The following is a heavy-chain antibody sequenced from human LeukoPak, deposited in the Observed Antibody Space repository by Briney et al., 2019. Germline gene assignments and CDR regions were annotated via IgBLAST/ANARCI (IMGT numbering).Heavy chain of an antibody. J-gene: IGHJ4*02. CDR1: GFSFSDYA. V-gene: IGHV3-23*01. CDR3: AKDQEDRGYPSSFDF. D-gene: IGHD2-15*01. CDR2: IRGNSGMR. Sequence: PGGSLRLSCTSSGFSFSDYAVNWVRQAPGKGLEWVSCIRGNSGMRFYSDSVRGRFTISRDNSKNTLYLQMDSLRVDDTAVYFCAKDQEDRGYPSSFDFWGQGTLVTVSS.